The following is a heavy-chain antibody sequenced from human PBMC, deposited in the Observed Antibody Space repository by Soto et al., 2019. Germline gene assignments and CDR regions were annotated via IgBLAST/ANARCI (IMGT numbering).Heavy chain of an antibody. CDR1: GFTVSGNY. CDR2: LYSGGTT. V-gene: IGHV3-53*04. D-gene: IGHD3-10*01. CDR3: ARPAWGLWFGYMDV. J-gene: IGHJ6*03. Sequence: EVQLVESGGGLVQPGGSLRLSCAVSGFTVSGNYMSWVRQAPGKGLEWVSVLYSGGTTYYADSVKGRFTISRHNSNNTLFLQMDSLGVDDTAIYYCARPAWGLWFGYMDVWGKGTTVTVSS.